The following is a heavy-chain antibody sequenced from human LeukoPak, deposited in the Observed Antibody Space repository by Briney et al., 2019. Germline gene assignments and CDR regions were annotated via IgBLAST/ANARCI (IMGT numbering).Heavy chain of an antibody. CDR3: ARGGYYYGSGRLDY. J-gene: IGHJ4*02. Sequence: SETLSLTCTVSGGSISSYYWSWIRPPPGKGLEWIGYIYYSGSTNYNPSLKSRVTISVDTSKNQFSLKLSSVTAADTAVYYCARGGYYYGSGRLDYWGQGTLVTVSS. V-gene: IGHV4-59*01. CDR2: IYYSGST. D-gene: IGHD3-10*01. CDR1: GGSISSYY.